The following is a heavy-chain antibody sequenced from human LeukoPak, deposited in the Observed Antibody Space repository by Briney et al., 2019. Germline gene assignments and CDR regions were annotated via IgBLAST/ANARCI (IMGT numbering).Heavy chain of an antibody. D-gene: IGHD5-18*01. CDR3: ARENTDKFDY. J-gene: IGHJ4*02. V-gene: IGHV4-61*01. Sequence: SENLSLTCTVSGGSVSSGSYYWSWIRQPPGKGLEWIGYIYYSGSTNYNPSLKSRVTISVDTSKNQFSLKLSSVTAADTAVYYCARENTDKFDYWGQGTLVTVSS. CDR1: GGSVSSGSYY. CDR2: IYYSGST.